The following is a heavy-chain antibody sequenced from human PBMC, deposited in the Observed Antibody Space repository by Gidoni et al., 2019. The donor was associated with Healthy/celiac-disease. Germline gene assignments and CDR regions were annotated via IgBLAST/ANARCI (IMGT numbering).Heavy chain of an antibody. CDR1: GFPFSSYA. V-gene: IGHV3-23*01. Sequence: EVQLLESGGGLVQPGGSLRLPCSASGFPFSSYAMSWVRQAPGKGLEWVSAISGSGGSTYYADSVKGRFTISRDNSKNTLYLQMNSLRAEDTAVYYCAKGGALLWFGVNWFDPWGQGTLVTVSS. D-gene: IGHD3-10*01. J-gene: IGHJ5*02. CDR2: ISGSGGST. CDR3: AKGGALLWFGVNWFDP.